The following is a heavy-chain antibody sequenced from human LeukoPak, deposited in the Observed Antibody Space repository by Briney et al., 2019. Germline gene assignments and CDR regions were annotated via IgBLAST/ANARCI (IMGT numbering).Heavy chain of an antibody. J-gene: IGHJ4*02. CDR2: IKSKTDGGTT. CDR1: GFTFSNAW. D-gene: IGHD3-10*01. Sequence: GGSLRLSCAASGFTFSNAWMSWVRQARGRGLEWVGRIKSKTDGGTTDYAAPVKGRFTISRDDSKNTLYLQMNSLKTEDTAVYYCTTAYYYGSGSYYTYYFDYWGQGTLVTVSS. CDR3: TTAYYYGSGSYYTYYFDY. V-gene: IGHV3-15*01.